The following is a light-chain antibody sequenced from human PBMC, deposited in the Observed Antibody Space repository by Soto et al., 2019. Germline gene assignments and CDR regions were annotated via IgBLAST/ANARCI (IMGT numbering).Light chain of an antibody. CDR3: QESHST. CDR2: AAS. J-gene: IGKJ2*01. V-gene: IGKV1-39*01. Sequence: DAQMTQSPSSLSASVGDSVTITCRASQSIGTYLDWYKHKPGKAPKLLLYAASSLQSGVPSRFSGSGSGTDFTLTISSLQPEDYATYYCQESHSTFGQGNKLEIK. CDR1: QSIGTY.